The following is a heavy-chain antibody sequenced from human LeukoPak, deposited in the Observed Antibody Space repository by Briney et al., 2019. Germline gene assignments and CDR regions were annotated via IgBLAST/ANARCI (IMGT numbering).Heavy chain of an antibody. D-gene: IGHD3-10*01. CDR1: GFSFRTYW. Sequence: GGSLRLSCAASGFSFRTYWMSWVRQAPGKELEWMANIKEDGSEQYYVDSVKGRFTVSRDNARNSLYLQMNSLRAEDTAVYYCARHVLQWLAEFDLWGQGALVTVSS. J-gene: IGHJ5*02. V-gene: IGHV3-7*01. CDR3: ARHVLQWLAEFDL. CDR2: IKEDGSEQ.